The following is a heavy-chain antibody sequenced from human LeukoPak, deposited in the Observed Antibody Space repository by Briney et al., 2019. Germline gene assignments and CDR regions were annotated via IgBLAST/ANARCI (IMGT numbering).Heavy chain of an antibody. CDR1: GFTVSSNY. J-gene: IGHJ4*02. D-gene: IGHD4-11*01. V-gene: IGHV3-66*01. Sequence: GGSLRLSCAASGFTVSSNYMSWVRQAPGKGLEWVSVIYSGGSTYYADSVKGRFTISRDNSKNTLYLQMNSLRAEDTAVYYCARVRGYSTGDYWGQGTLLTVSS. CDR3: ARVRGYSTGDY. CDR2: IYSGGST.